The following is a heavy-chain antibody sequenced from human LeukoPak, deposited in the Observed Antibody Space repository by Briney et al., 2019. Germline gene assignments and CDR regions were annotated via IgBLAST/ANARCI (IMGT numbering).Heavy chain of an antibody. V-gene: IGHV3-21*01. CDR2: TSSSSSYI. J-gene: IGHJ6*02. CDR1: GFTFSSYS. Sequence: GGSLRLSCAASGFTFSSYSMNWVRQAPGKGLEWVSSTSSSSSYIYYADSGKGRFTISRDNAKNSLYLQMNSLRAEDTAVYYCARDEYYYDSSGSPHYGMDVWGQGTSVTVSS. D-gene: IGHD3-22*01. CDR3: ARDEYYYDSSGSPHYGMDV.